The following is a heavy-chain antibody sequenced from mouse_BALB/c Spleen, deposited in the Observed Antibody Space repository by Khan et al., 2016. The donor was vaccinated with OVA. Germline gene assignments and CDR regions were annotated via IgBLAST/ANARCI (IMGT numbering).Heavy chain of an antibody. Sequence: QLEESGPGLVKPSQTVSLTCTVTGISITSGNYRWSWIRQFPGNKLEWIGNIYYSGTVTYNPSLTSRTTITRDTSKNQFFLEMNSLTAEDTATYYCARDYGSRYWYFDVWGAGTTVTGSS. CDR3: ARDYGSRYWYFDV. J-gene: IGHJ1*01. CDR2: IYYSGTV. V-gene: IGHV3-5*02. D-gene: IGHD1-1*01. CDR1: GISITSGNYR.